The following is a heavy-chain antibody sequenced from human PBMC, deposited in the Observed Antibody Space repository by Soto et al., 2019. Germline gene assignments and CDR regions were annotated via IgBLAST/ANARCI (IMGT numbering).Heavy chain of an antibody. V-gene: IGHV3-7*03. D-gene: IGHD2-21*01. CDR3: TRMDCGGASGAWMHGSSYGMDF. J-gene: IGHJ6*02. Sequence: PGGSLILSCAASGFIFSDSSMTWVRRAPGKGLEWVATIKKDESEIYYVDSVKGRFTISRDNAKNSLDLQMTSLRVEDTAVYSCTRMDCGGASGAWMHGSSYGMDFWCEGTSVTVTS. CDR2: IKKDESEI. CDR1: GFIFSDSS.